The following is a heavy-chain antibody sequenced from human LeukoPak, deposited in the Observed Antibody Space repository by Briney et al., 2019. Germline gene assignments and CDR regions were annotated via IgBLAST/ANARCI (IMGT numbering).Heavy chain of an antibody. CDR3: AKVAPPETTVWYFDY. Sequence: GGSLRLSCAASGFTFSSYGMHWVRQAPGKGLEWVAVISYDGSNKYYADSVKGRFTTSRDNSKNTLYLQMNSLRAEDTAVYYCAKVAPPETTVWYFDYWGQGTLVTVSS. CDR1: GFTFSSYG. J-gene: IGHJ4*02. V-gene: IGHV3-30*18. D-gene: IGHD4-17*01. CDR2: ISYDGSNK.